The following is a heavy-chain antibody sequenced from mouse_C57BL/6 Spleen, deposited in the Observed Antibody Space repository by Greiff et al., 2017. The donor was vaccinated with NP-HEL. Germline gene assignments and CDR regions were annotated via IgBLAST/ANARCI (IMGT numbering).Heavy chain of an antibody. D-gene: IGHD2-4*01. V-gene: IGHV5-6*01. CDR1: GFTFSSYG. J-gene: IGHJ1*03. CDR3: ARKTYDYALLYWYFDV. Sequence: EVMLVESGGDLVKPGGSLKLSCAASGFTFSSYGMSWVRQTPDKRLEWVATISSGGSYTYYPDSVKGRFTISRDNAKNTLYLQMSSLKSEDTAMYYYARKTYDYALLYWYFDVWGTGTTVTVSS. CDR2: ISSGGSYT.